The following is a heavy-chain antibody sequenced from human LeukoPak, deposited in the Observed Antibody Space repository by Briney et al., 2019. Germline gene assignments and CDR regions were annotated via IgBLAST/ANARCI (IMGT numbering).Heavy chain of an antibody. CDR2: ISAYNGNT. CDR1: GYTFTSYG. D-gene: IGHD3-10*01. CDR3: ARTTYYYGSGSYRFDY. V-gene: IGHV1-18*04. J-gene: IGHJ4*02. Sequence: ASVKVSCKASGYTFTSYGISWVRQAPGQGLEWMGWISAYNGNTNYAQKLQGRVTMTTDTSTSTAYMELRSLRYDDTAVYYCARTTYYYGSGSYRFDYWGQGTLVTVSS.